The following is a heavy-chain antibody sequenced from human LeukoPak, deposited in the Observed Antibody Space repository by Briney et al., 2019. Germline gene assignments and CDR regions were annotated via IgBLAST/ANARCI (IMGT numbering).Heavy chain of an antibody. D-gene: IGHD3-3*01. CDR2: ISAYNGNT. Sequence: GASVKVSCKASGYTFTSYGISWVRQAPGQGLEWMGWISAYNGNTNYAQKLQGRVTMTTDTSTSTAYMELRSLRSDDTAVYYCASGLSIPHDRYYYYYGMDVWGQGTTVTVSS. J-gene: IGHJ6*02. CDR3: ASGLSIPHDRYYYYYGMDV. V-gene: IGHV1-18*01. CDR1: GYTFTSYG.